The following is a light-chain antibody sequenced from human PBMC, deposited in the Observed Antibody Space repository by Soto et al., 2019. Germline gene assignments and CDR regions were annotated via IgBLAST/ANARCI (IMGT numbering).Light chain of an antibody. CDR3: CSYTSSITYV. Sequence: QSALNQPASVSGSPGQSITISCTGTSSDVGGYNYVSWYQQHPGKAPKLMIYEVSYRPSGVSDRFSGSKSGNTASLTISGLQAEDDADYYCCSYTSSITYVFGTGTKLTVL. CDR2: EVS. V-gene: IGLV2-14*01. CDR1: SSDVGGYNY. J-gene: IGLJ1*01.